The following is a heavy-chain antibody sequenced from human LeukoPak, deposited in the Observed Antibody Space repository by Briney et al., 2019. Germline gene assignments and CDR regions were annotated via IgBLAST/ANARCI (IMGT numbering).Heavy chain of an antibody. CDR1: GGTFSSYA. V-gene: IGHV1-69*04. CDR3: ARESSRTSGYNYYFDY. Sequence: ASVKVSCKASGGTFSSYAFSWVRQAPGQGLEWMGRIIPIIGVPTYAQKLQGRVTITADISTNTAFMELSSLRSEDTAVYFCARESSRTSGYNYYFDYWGQGTLVTASS. J-gene: IGHJ4*02. D-gene: IGHD3-22*01. CDR2: IIPIIGVP.